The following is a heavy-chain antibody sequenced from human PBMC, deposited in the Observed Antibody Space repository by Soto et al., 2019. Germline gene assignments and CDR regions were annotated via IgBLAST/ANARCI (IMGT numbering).Heavy chain of an antibody. V-gene: IGHV3-74*03. D-gene: IGHD3-16*01. CDR2: LSSDGFGA. CDR1: GFSLSTYW. Sequence: GGSLRLSCAASGFSLSTYWMHWVRQAPGRGLEWVSRLSSDGFGAAYADSVKGRFFISREIARNTLFLQMNSLRADDTAVYYCARDLGGPDYWGRGTSVTVSS. CDR3: ARDLGGPDY. J-gene: IGHJ4*02.